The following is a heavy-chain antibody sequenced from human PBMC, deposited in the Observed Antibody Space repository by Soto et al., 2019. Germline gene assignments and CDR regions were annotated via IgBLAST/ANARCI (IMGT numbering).Heavy chain of an antibody. Sequence: QVPLVESGGGVVQPGRSLRLSGAASGFTFNSYGMHWVRQGPGNGLEWVAFISYDSTKTYYADSVKGPFIISRDNSNSALYVQMNSLTGDDTAVYYCARTRSAWSDFHYYSLDVWGQGTTGTVAS. V-gene: IGHV3-30*03. CDR1: GFTFNSYG. D-gene: IGHD1-26*01. J-gene: IGHJ6*02. CDR2: ISYDSTKT. CDR3: ARTRSAWSDFHYYSLDV.